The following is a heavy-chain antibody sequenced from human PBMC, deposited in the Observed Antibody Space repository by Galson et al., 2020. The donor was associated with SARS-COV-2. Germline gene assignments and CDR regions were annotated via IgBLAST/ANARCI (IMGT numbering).Heavy chain of an antibody. CDR2: IYYSGST. Sequence: SETLSLTCTVSGGSISSSSYYWGWIRPPPGKGLEWIGSIYYSGSTYYNPSLKSRVTIAVDTSKNQFSLKLSSVTAAGTAVYYCARPSGWIYNWFDPWGQGTLVTVSS. V-gene: IGHV4-39*07. D-gene: IGHD5-12*01. CDR1: GGSISSSSYY. J-gene: IGHJ5*02. CDR3: ARPSGWIYNWFDP.